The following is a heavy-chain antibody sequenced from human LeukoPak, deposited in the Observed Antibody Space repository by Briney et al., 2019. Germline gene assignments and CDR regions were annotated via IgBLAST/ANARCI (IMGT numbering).Heavy chain of an antibody. Sequence: MPSQTLSLTCTVSGGSISSGSFYWSWIRQTAGKGLEWIGRIYPSGDSQYSPSFRGRATISLDTRNQFSLKLSSVTAADTAVYFCARGYDRNGYQSRGFDYWGQGALVTVSS. CDR2: IYPSGDS. V-gene: IGHV4-61*02. J-gene: IGHJ4*02. D-gene: IGHD3-22*01. CDR1: GGSISSGSFY. CDR3: ARGYDRNGYQSRGFDY.